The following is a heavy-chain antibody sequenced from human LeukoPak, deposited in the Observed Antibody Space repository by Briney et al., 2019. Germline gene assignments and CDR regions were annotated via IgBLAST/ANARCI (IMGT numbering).Heavy chain of an antibody. Sequence: SETLSLTCTVPGGSISSYYWSWIRQPPGKGLEWIAYIYYSGSTNYNPSLKSRVTISVDTSKNQFSLKLNSVTAADTAVYYCARIETSGGYFDYWGQGTLVTVSS. CDR3: ARIETSGGYFDY. D-gene: IGHD1-26*01. V-gene: IGHV4-59*08. J-gene: IGHJ4*02. CDR2: IYYSGST. CDR1: GGSISSYY.